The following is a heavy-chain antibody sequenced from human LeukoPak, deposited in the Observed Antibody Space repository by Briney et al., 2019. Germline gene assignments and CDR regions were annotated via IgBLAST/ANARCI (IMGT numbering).Heavy chain of an antibody. Sequence: ASVKVSCKASGYTFTGYYMHWVRQAPGQGLEWMGRINPNSGGTNYAQKFRGRVTMTRDTSISTAYMELSRLRSDDTAVYYCARSLSYSSSWSSDYWGQGTLVTVSS. V-gene: IGHV1-2*06. CDR3: ARSLSYSSSWSSDY. D-gene: IGHD6-13*01. J-gene: IGHJ4*02. CDR2: INPNSGGT. CDR1: GYTFTGYY.